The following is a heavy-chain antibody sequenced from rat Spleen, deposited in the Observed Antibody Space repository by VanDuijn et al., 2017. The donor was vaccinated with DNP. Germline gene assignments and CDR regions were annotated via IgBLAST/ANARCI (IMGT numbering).Heavy chain of an antibody. J-gene: IGHJ2*01. D-gene: IGHD4-1*01. CDR1: GFTFNNYW. CDR3: ARGHGDY. CDR2: IMNTGIKT. V-gene: IGHV5-31*01. Sequence: EVQLVESGGGLVQFGRSLKLSCVASGFTFNNYWMTWIRQAPGKGLEWFASIMNTGIKTYYPDSVKGRFTISRDNAKSTLYLQMNSLRSEDTATYYCARGHGDYWGQGVMATVSS.